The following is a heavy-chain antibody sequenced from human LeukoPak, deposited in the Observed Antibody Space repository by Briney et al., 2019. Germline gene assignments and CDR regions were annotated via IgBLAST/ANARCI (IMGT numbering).Heavy chain of an antibody. CDR1: GFTFSSYW. V-gene: IGHV3-7*01. Sequence: GGSLRLSCAASGFTFSSYWISWVRQAPGKGLEWVANIKQDGSEKYYVDSVKGRFTISRDNAKNSLYLQMNSLRAEDTAVYYCATDQTKTGDYAFDIWGQGTMVTVSS. CDR3: ATDQTKTGDYAFDI. J-gene: IGHJ3*02. CDR2: IKQDGSEK. D-gene: IGHD7-27*01.